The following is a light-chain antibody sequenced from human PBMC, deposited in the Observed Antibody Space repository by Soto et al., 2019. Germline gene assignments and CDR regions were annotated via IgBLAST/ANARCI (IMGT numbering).Light chain of an antibody. CDR1: SSDVGRYDS. J-gene: IGLJ1*01. CDR2: DVN. V-gene: IGLV2-11*01. CDR3: CEYAGTNTFRF. Sequence: QSALTQPRSVSGSPGQSVTISCTGTSSDVGRYDSVAWYQQHTGTAPKVIIYDVNKRPSGVPDRVSGSDSGNTASHTISGLQPVDEADYYCCEYAGTNTFRFFGTGTKLTVL.